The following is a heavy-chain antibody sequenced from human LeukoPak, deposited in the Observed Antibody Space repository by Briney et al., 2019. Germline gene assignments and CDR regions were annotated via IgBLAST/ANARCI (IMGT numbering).Heavy chain of an antibody. D-gene: IGHD3-3*01. CDR1: GFTFSDYA. V-gene: IGHV3-23*01. CDR3: TKDVGVVMFDY. CDR2: ICGSCGNT. J-gene: IGHJ4*02. Sequence: HTGGSLRLSCAASGFTFSDYAMSWVRQAPGKGLEWVSTICGSCGNTHYADSVKGRFTISRDNSKNTLYLQMSSLIAEDTAVYYCTKDVGVVMFDYWGQGTLVTVSS.